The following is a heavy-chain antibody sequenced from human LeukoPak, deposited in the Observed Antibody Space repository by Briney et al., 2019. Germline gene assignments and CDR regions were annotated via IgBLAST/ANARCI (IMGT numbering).Heavy chain of an antibody. CDR1: GFTFNSYT. Sequence: GGSLRLSCAVSGFTFNSYTMSWVRQAPGKGLEWVSSISGSGSYTYSADSVKGRFTISRDNAKNSLYLQMNSLRDEDTAVYYCASSSQQLVPDAFDIWGQGTMVTVSS. J-gene: IGHJ3*02. CDR3: ASSSQQLVPDAFDI. V-gene: IGHV3-21*01. CDR2: ISGSGSYT. D-gene: IGHD6-13*01.